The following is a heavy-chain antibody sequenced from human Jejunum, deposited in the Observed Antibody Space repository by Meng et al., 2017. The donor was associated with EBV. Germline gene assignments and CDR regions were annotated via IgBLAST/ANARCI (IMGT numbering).Heavy chain of an antibody. V-gene: IGHV4-4*02. CDR2: IYHSGST. D-gene: IGHD3-3*01. CDR1: GDAISSSNW. J-gene: IGHJ4*02. CDR3: ARYGSGYFPALWY. Sequence: QGQLQGSGPGQVKPSGTLSLTCAVSGDAISSSNWWSWVRQPPGKGLEWIGEIYHSGSTNYNPSLKSRVTISVDKSKNQFSLKLSSVTAADTAVYYCARYGSGYFPALWYWGQGTLVTVSS.